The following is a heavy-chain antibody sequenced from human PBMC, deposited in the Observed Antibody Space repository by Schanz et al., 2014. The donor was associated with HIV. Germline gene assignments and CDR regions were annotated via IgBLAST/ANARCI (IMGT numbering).Heavy chain of an antibody. V-gene: IGHV3-23*01. J-gene: IGHJ6*02. Sequence: EVQLLESGGGLVQPGGSLRLSCAASGFTFSTYAMSWVRQAPGKGLQWVSGISGSGGSTYYADSVKGRFTISRDNSKNTLYLQMNSLRAEDTAVYYCAKFLRKYDYYGMDVWGQGTTVTVSS. CDR1: GFTFSTYA. CDR2: ISGSGGST. CDR3: AKFLRKYDYYGMDV.